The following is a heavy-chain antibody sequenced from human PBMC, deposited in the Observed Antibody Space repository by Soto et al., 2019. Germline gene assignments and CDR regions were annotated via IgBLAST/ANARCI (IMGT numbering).Heavy chain of an antibody. CDR3: ARAGYDFWSGYPHPTYYYGMDV. CDR2: IIPIFGTA. Sequence: ASVKVSCKASGGTFSSYAISWVRQAPGQGLEWMGGIIPIFGTANYAQKFQGRVTITADESTSTAYMELSSLRSEDTAVYYCARAGYDFWSGYPHPTYYYGMDVWGQGTTVTVSS. D-gene: IGHD3-3*01. CDR1: GGTFSSYA. J-gene: IGHJ6*02. V-gene: IGHV1-69*13.